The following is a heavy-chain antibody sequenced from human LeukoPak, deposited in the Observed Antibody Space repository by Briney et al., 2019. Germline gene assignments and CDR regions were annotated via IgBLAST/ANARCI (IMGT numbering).Heavy chain of an antibody. D-gene: IGHD2-2*03. CDR2: INHSGST. CDR1: GGSFSGYY. Sequence: SETLSLTCAVYGGSFSGYYWSWIRQPPGKGLEWIGEINHSGSTNYNPSLKSRVTISVDTSKNQFSLKLSSVTAADTAVYYCARGRGYIGYCSSTSCYVYNYWSQGTLVTVSS. J-gene: IGHJ4*02. CDR3: ARGRGYIGYCSSTSCYVYNY. V-gene: IGHV4-34*01.